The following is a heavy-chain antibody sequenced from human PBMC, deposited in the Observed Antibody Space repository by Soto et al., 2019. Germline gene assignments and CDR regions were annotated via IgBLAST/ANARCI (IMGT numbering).Heavy chain of an antibody. D-gene: IGHD6-19*01. J-gene: IGHJ4*02. CDR3: ARAFAVAGPFDY. CDR2: ISSSSSYI. Sequence: PGGSLRLSCAASGFTFSSYSMNWVRQAPGKGLEWVSSISSSSSYIYYADSVKGRFTISRDNAKNSLYLQMNSLRAEDTAVYYCARAFAVAGPFDYWGQGTLVTVSS. V-gene: IGHV3-21*01. CDR1: GFTFSSYS.